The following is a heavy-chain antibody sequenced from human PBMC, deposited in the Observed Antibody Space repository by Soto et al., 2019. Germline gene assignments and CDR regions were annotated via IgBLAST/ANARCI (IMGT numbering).Heavy chain of an antibody. V-gene: IGHV4-39*01. D-gene: IGHD1-26*01. CDR1: GGSISSSSYY. CDR2: IYYSGST. J-gene: IGHJ5*02. CDR3: ARRPGLYYSWFDP. Sequence: SETLSLTCTVSGGSISSSSYYWGWIRQPPGKGLEWIGSIYYSGSTYYNPSLKSRVTISVDTSKNQFSLKLSSVTAADTAVYYCARRPGLYYSWFDPYRQRTL.